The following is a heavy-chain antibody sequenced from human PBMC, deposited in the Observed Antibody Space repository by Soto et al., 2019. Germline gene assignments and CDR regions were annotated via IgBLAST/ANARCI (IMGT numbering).Heavy chain of an antibody. D-gene: IGHD4-17*01. CDR2: IAYDGSNK. CDR1: GFTCSSYA. J-gene: IGHJ4*02. Sequence: QVQLVESGGGVVQPGRSLRLSCAASGFTCSSYAMHWVRQAPGKGLEWVAVIAYDGSNKYYADSVKGRFTISRDNSKNTLYLQMNSLRAEDTSVYFCVREQYGEHYFDYWGQGTLVTVPS. CDR3: VREQYGEHYFDY. V-gene: IGHV3-30-3*01.